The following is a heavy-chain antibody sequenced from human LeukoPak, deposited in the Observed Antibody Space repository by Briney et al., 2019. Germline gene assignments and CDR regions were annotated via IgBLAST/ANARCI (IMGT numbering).Heavy chain of an antibody. CDR3: ARSAHGGNAGVFDY. CDR1: GGSISSYY. V-gene: IGHV4-4*07. Sequence: SETLSLTCTVSGGSISSYYWSLIRQPAGKGLEWIGHIYTSGSTNYNPSLKSPVTMSVDTSKNQFFLKLNSVTAADTAVYYCARSAHGGNAGVFDYWGQGTLVTVSS. J-gene: IGHJ4*02. CDR2: IYTSGST. D-gene: IGHD4-23*01.